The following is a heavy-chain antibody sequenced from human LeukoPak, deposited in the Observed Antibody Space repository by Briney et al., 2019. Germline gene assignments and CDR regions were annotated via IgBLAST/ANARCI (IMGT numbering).Heavy chain of an antibody. J-gene: IGHJ4*02. CDR2: IYHSGST. CDR1: GGSISSYY. V-gene: IGHV4-59*08. Sequence: PSETLSLTCTVSGGSISSYYWSWIRQPPGKGLEWIGSIYHSGSTYYNPSLRSRVTISVDTSKNQFSLKLSSVTAADTAVYYCARNQITMVRGVINPFDYWGQGTLVTVSS. D-gene: IGHD3-10*01. CDR3: ARNQITMVRGVINPFDY.